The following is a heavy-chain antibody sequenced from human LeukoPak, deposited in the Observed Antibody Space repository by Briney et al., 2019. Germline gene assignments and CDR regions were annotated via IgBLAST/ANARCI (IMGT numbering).Heavy chain of an antibody. Sequence: PGRSLRLSCAASGFTFSSYAMHWVRQAPGKGLEWVAVISYDGSNKYYADSVKGRFTISRDNSKNTLYLQMNSLRAEDTAVYYCARDKVAAVAGSLDYWGQGTLVTVSS. J-gene: IGHJ4*02. CDR2: ISYDGSNK. V-gene: IGHV3-30-3*01. CDR1: GFTFSSYA. D-gene: IGHD6-19*01. CDR3: ARDKVAAVAGSLDY.